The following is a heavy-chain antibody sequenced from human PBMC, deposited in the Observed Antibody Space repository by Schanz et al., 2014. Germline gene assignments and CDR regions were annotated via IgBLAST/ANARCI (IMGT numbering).Heavy chain of an antibody. CDR1: GFMFSSYG. CDR3: AKGRFGELSAFDI. V-gene: IGHV3-30*18. CDR2: ISYDGSKK. D-gene: IGHD3-10*01. J-gene: IGHJ3*02. Sequence: QVQLVESGGGVVQPGRSLRLSCAASGFMFSSYGMHWVRQAPGKGLEWVGVISYDGSKKSYADSVKGRFTISRDNSKNTLYLQMNSLRPEDTAVYYCAKGRFGELSAFDIWGQGTMVTGSS.